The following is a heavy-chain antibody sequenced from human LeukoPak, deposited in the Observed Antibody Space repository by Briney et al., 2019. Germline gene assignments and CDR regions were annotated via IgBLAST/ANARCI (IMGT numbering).Heavy chain of an antibody. CDR3: ARKDGGRDGMDV. CDR2: LNPNTLVT. J-gene: IGHJ6*02. V-gene: IGHV1-2*02. Sequence: ASVKVSCRASGYTFTDYCMHWVRQAPGQGLEWMGWLNPNTLVTNYAQHFQGRVSMTWDTSISTGYMDLHSLTSDDTAVYYCARKDGGRDGMDVWGQGTTVTVPS. CDR1: GYTFTDYC. D-gene: IGHD4-23*01.